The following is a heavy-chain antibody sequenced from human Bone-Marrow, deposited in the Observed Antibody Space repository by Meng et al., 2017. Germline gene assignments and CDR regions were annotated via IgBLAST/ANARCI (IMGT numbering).Heavy chain of an antibody. CDR2: ICYSGST. CDR3: ARARSSSWSFDY. J-gene: IGHJ4*02. CDR1: GGSISSSSYY. V-gene: IGHV4-39*07. D-gene: IGHD6-13*01. Sequence: QLQLQESVPGLVKPSETLSLTCSVSGGSISSSSYYWGWIRQPPGKGLEWMGTICYSGSTCYSPSLKSRVAMSVDKSKNQFSLRLSSVTAADTAVYYCARARSSSWSFDYWGQGTLVTVSS.